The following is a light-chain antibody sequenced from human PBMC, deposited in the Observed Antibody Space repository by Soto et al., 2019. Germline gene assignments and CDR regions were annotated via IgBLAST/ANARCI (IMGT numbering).Light chain of an antibody. Sequence: EIVMTQSPASLSVSPGERATLSCRASQSVSNNLAWYQQKPGQAPRLLIYGASTRATGVPAKFSGSGSGTEFTLTISSLQSEDFAVYYCQQYNNWLRETFSQGTKVEIK. CDR1: QSVSNN. V-gene: IGKV3-15*01. J-gene: IGKJ1*01. CDR2: GAS. CDR3: QQYNNWLRET.